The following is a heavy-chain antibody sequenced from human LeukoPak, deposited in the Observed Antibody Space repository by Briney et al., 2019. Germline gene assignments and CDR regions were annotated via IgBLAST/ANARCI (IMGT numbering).Heavy chain of an antibody. D-gene: IGHD2-2*01. Sequence: ASVKVSCQASGYTFTSYYMHWVRQTPGQGLEWMGIINPNDGRTSYAQKFQGRVTMTRDASTSTVYMELSSLRSEDTAVYYCATDCSSTSCYVWSYYYYGMVVWGQGTTVTVSS. CDR2: INPNDGRT. V-gene: IGHV1-46*01. CDR1: GYTFTSYY. CDR3: ATDCSSTSCYVWSYYYYGMVV. J-gene: IGHJ6*02.